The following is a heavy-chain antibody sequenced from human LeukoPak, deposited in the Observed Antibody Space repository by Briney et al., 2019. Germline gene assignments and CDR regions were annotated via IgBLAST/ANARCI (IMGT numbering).Heavy chain of an antibody. CDR2: IKQDGSEK. J-gene: IGHJ4*02. D-gene: IGHD2-21*01. CDR3: GRAYYSGDSYYLRY. Sequence: PEVSLRLSCAASGFIFSSYWMSWVRQAPGKGLEWVANIKQDGSEKWYVDSVKGRFTISRDNAKNSLYLQMNSLRAEDTAVYYCGRAYYSGDSYYLRYWGQGTLVTVSS. CDR1: GFIFSSYW. V-gene: IGHV3-7*04.